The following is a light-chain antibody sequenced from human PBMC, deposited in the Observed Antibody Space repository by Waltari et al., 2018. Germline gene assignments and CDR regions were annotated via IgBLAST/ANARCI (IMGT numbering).Light chain of an antibody. J-gene: IGKJ4*01. Sequence: IVLTQSPAPLSFSPGAGATSSCRPSQSVYAYLAWYQQNPGQSLRLLIFDASNRATCVPARFVGSGSETDFTLTISRLEPEDFAVYYCQERSNWPGGSVGGGTKVEIK. V-gene: IGKV3-11*01. CDR2: DAS. CDR1: QSVYAY. CDR3: QERSNWPGGS.